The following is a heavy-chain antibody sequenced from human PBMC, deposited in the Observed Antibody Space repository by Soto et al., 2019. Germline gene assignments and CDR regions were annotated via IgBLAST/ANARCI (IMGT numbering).Heavy chain of an antibody. V-gene: IGHV3-21*04. CDR3: AKGRSYYYYYGVDV. J-gene: IGHJ6*02. CDR2: ISSGSSYI. Sequence: RLPYTASGFNFRNYSMNRIRKKPGKGLEWVSSISSGSSYIYYADSVKGRFTISRDNSKSTLYLQMNSLRAEDTALYYCAKGRSYYYYYGVDVWGQGTTVTVSS. CDR1: GFNFRNYS.